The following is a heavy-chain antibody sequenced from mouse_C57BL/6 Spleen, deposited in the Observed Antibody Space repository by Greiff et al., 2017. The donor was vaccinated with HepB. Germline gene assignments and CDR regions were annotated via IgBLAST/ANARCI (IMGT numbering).Heavy chain of an antibody. CDR3: AGGYYAMDY. J-gene: IGHJ4*01. D-gene: IGHD1-1*02. V-gene: IGHV1-76*01. CDR2: IYPGSGNT. CDR1: GYTFTDYY. Sequence: VQLQQSGAELVRPGASVKLSCKASGYTFTDYYINWVKQRPGQGLEWIARIYPGSGNTYYNEKFKGKATLTAEKSSSTAYMQLSSLTSEDSAVYFCAGGYYAMDYWGQGTSDTVSS.